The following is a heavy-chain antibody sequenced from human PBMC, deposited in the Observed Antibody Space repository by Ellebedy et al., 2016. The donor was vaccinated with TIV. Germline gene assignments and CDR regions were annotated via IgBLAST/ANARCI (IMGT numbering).Heavy chain of an antibody. D-gene: IGHD5-18*01. CDR2: INPSGGST. CDR3: ARDVQLIYSYGPDHFDY. CDR1: GYTFTSYY. Sequence: ASVKVSCKASGYTFTSYYMHWVRQAPGQGLEWMGIINPSGGSTSYAQKLQGRVTMTRDTSTSTVYMELSSLRSEDTAVYYCARDVQLIYSYGPDHFDYWGQGTLVTVSS. V-gene: IGHV1-46*04. J-gene: IGHJ4*02.